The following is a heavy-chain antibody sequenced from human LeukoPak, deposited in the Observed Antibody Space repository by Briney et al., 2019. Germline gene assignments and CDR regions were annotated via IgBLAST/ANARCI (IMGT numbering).Heavy chain of an antibody. Sequence: SETLSLTCTVSGASISSNNYYWGWVRQPPGKGLEWIGNIYSSGDTYYNASLRSRVTIYIDTSKNQFSLNLSSVTAADTAVYYCAKSGGSGLIDYWGQGTLVTVSS. CDR2: IYSSGDT. CDR1: GASISSNNYY. V-gene: IGHV4-39*01. CDR3: AKSGGSGLIDY. D-gene: IGHD1-26*01. J-gene: IGHJ4*02.